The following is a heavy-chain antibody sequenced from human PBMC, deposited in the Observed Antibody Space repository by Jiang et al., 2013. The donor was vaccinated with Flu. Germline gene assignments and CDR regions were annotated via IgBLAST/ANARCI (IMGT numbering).Heavy chain of an antibody. D-gene: IGHD3-22*01. V-gene: IGHV3-23*01. CDR3: AKLTSSGYYYGRLDY. CDR2: ISASGGST. CDR1: GFTFSNYA. J-gene: IGHJ4*02. Sequence: QLLESGGGLVQPGGSLRLSCAASGFTFSNYAMSWVRQSPGKGLEWVSAISASGGSTDYAGSVKGRFTVSRDYSKNTLYLQMNSLRGDDTAVYYCAKLTSSGYYYGRLDYWGQGTLVTVSS.